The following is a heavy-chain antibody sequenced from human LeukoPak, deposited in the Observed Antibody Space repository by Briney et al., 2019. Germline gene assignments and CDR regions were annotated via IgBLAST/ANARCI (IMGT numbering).Heavy chain of an antibody. J-gene: IGHJ5*02. D-gene: IGHD6-19*01. CDR3: VRDGQQWLVLSWFDP. Sequence: GASVKVSCKASGYTFTGYYMHWVRQAPGQGLEWMGWINPNSGGTNYAQKFQGRVTMTRDTSISTAYMELSRLRSDDTAVYYCVRDGQQWLVLSWFDPWGQGTLVTVSS. CDR2: INPNSGGT. CDR1: GYTFTGYY. V-gene: IGHV1-2*02.